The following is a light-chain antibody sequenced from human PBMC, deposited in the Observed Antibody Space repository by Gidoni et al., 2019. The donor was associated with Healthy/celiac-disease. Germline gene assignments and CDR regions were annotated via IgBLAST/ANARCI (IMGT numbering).Light chain of an antibody. CDR1: SSNIGAGYD. Sequence: QSVLTQPPSVSGAPGQGVPISCTGSSSNIGAGYDVHWYQQLPGTAPKLLIYGNSNRPSGVPDRFSGSKSGTSASLAITGLQAEDEADYYCQSYDSSLSGYVFGTGTKVTVL. J-gene: IGLJ1*01. CDR3: QSYDSSLSGYV. V-gene: IGLV1-40*01. CDR2: GNS.